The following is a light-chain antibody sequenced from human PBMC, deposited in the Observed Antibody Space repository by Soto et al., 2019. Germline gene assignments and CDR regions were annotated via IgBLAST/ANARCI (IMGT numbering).Light chain of an antibody. V-gene: IGLV1-47*01. Sequence: VLTQPPSASGTPGQRVTISCSGSSSNIGSNYVYWYQQLPGTAPKLLIYRNNQRPSGVPDRFSGSKSGTSASLAISGLRSEDEADYYCAAWDDSLSGRVFGTGTKLTVL. CDR1: SSNIGSNY. CDR2: RNN. J-gene: IGLJ1*01. CDR3: AAWDDSLSGRV.